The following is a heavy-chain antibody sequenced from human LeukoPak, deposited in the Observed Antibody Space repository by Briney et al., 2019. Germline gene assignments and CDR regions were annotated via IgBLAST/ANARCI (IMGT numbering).Heavy chain of an antibody. J-gene: IGHJ4*02. V-gene: IGHV1-2*04. CDR1: GYTFTRYY. Sequence: GASVKPSSKPSGYTFTRYYMHSLRQAPRQGLEWMGWINPNSVGTNSAPKLQGCVTMTRDTSIRTAYTALTRTTSDATAVSSCASASTSDFWTTYSRHSDSWGQGTLVTVSS. CDR2: INPNSVGT. CDR3: ASASTSDFWTTYSRHSDS. D-gene: IGHD3/OR15-3a*01.